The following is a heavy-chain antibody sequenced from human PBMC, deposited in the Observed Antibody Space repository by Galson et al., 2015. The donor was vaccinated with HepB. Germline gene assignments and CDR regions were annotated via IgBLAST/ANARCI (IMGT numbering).Heavy chain of an antibody. D-gene: IGHD3-9*01. CDR2: ISGSGGST. J-gene: IGHJ6*02. CDR3: AKHGLRYFDWAPRYGMDV. V-gene: IGHV3-23*01. Sequence: SLRLSCAASGFTFSSYAMSWVRQAPGKGLEWVSAISGSGGSTYYADSVKGRFTISRDNSKNTLYLQMNSLRAEDTAVYYCAKHGLRYFDWAPRYGMDVWGQGTTVTVSS. CDR1: GFTFSSYA.